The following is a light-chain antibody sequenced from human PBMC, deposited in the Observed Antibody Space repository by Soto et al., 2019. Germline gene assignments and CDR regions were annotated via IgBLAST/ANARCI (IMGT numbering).Light chain of an antibody. CDR2: SSS. CDR3: QQYGRSPLT. Sequence: ETVLTQSPGTLSLSPGERAILSCRASQSLSSSFLAWYQQRPGQAPRLLIYSSSNRATGIPDRFSGGGSGTDFTLTISRLEPADFAVYYCQQYGRSPLTFGGGTKVDIK. J-gene: IGKJ4*01. CDR1: QSLSSSF. V-gene: IGKV3-20*01.